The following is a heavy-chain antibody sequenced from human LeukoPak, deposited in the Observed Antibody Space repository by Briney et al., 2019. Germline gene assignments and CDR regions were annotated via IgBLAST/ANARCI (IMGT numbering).Heavy chain of an antibody. J-gene: IGHJ3*02. CDR2: ISGSTTYT. Sequence: GGSRRLSCAASGFTFSDYYMSWIRQPPGKGLEWVSYISGSTTYTNYADSVRGRFTISRDNSKNSLYLQMNSLRAEDTAVYYCARDREVVAFDIWGQGTMVTVSS. CDR1: GFTFSDYY. D-gene: IGHD2-15*01. V-gene: IGHV3-11*05. CDR3: ARDREVVAFDI.